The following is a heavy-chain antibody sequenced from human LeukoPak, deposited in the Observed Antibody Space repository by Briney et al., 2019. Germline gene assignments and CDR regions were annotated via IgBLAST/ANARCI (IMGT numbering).Heavy chain of an antibody. Sequence: SETLSLTCAVSGYSISSGYYWGWIRQPPGKGLEWIGSIYHSGSTYYNPSLKSRVTISVDTSKNQFSLKLSSVTAADTAVYYCARADKYCGGDCYSNAFDIWGQGTMVTVSS. CDR3: ARADKYCGGDCYSNAFDI. CDR1: GYSISSGYY. CDR2: IYHSGST. D-gene: IGHD2-21*01. J-gene: IGHJ3*02. V-gene: IGHV4-38-2*01.